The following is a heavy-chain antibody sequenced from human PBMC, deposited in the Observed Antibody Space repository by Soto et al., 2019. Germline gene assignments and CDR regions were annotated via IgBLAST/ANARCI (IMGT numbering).Heavy chain of an antibody. CDR3: AKDLGYGGNSWDS. CDR2: ISGSGGST. V-gene: IGHV3-23*01. D-gene: IGHD4-17*01. Sequence: GGSLRLSCAASGFTFSSYAMSWVRQAPGKGLEWVSAISGSGGSTYYADSVKGRFTISRDNSKNTLFLQMNSLRAEDTAVYYCAKDLGYGGNSWDSWGQGTLVTVSS. J-gene: IGHJ4*02. CDR1: GFTFSSYA.